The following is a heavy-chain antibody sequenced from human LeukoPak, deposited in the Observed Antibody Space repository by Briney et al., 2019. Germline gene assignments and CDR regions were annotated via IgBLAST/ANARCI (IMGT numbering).Heavy chain of an antibody. CDR3: AGRGIGAAGHFEN. Sequence: SETLSLTCTVSGGSINNGVYYWNWIRQHPGKGLEYIGYIYYSGSTYYNPSLKSRLNMSLDTSENQFSLRLSSVTAADTAVYYCAGRGIGAAGHFENGGGEPLAPVSS. CDR2: IYYSGST. V-gene: IGHV4-31*03. CDR1: GGSINNGVYY. J-gene: IGHJ4*02. D-gene: IGHD6-13*01.